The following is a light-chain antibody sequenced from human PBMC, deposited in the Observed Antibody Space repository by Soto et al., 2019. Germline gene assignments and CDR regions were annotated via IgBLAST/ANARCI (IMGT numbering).Light chain of an antibody. J-gene: IGKJ1*01. V-gene: IGKV1-39*01. Sequence: DIQMTQSPSTLSASVGDRVTITFRASQSISSWLAWYQHKPGKGPTLLIHATSNLQIGVPSRFSGSGSGTEFTLTISSLEPEDFGTYYCQQSYKMPSFGQGTKVDIK. CDR1: QSISSW. CDR3: QQSYKMPS. CDR2: ATS.